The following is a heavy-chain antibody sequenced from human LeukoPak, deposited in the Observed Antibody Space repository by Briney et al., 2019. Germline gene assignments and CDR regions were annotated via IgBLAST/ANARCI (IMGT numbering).Heavy chain of an antibody. Sequence: SETLSLPCTLSIHPTSIRDYHWPWIRQPPDEVLEWIASIRYSGNTYDNPSLKSRVTISADTSKTQFSLKLSSVTAADTAVYYCARKPIFASGRHWYYFDNWGQGTLVTVSS. V-gene: IGHV4-39*01. D-gene: IGHD3-10*01. CDR3: ARKPIFASGRHWYYFDN. CDR2: IRYSGNT. J-gene: IGHJ4*02. CDR1: IHPTSIRDYH.